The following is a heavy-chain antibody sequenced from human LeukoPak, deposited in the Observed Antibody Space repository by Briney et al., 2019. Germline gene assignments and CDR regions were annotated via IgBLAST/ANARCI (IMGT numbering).Heavy chain of an antibody. CDR3: ARDGEGFLNFGGDTFDY. V-gene: IGHV1-18*01. CDR1: GYTFTSYG. D-gene: IGHD3-16*01. Sequence: ASVKVCCKASGYTFTSYGISWVRQAPGQGLEWMGWISAYNGNTNYAQKLQGRVTMTADTSTSTAYMELRSLRSDDTAVYYCARDGEGFLNFGGDTFDYWGQGTLVTVSS. CDR2: ISAYNGNT. J-gene: IGHJ4*02.